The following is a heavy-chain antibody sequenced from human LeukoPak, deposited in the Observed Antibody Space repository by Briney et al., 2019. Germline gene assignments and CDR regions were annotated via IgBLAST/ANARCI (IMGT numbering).Heavy chain of an antibody. D-gene: IGHD1-26*01. J-gene: IGHJ4*02. V-gene: IGHV4-39*01. CDR1: GGSISSSSYY. CDR2: ISYSVTT. CDR3: ARHLRGATIYYDY. Sequence: SETLSLTCTVSGGSISSSSYYWACIRQPPGKGLEWIGSISYSVTTYYNPSLKSRVTISVDTSKNHFSLKLSSVTAADTAVYYCARHLRGATIYYDYWGQGTLVTVSS.